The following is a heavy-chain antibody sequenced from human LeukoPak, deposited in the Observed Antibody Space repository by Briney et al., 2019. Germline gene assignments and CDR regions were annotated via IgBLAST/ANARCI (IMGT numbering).Heavy chain of an antibody. J-gene: IGHJ4*02. D-gene: IGHD3-9*01. V-gene: IGHV3-30-3*01. CDR3: ARGPLTGKWPDMGFDY. Sequence: GGSLRLSCAASGFTFSSYAMHWVCQAPGKGLEWVAVISYDGSNKYYADCVKGRFTISRDNSKHPLYLQMNSLRTEDTAVYYCARGPLTGKWPDMGFDYWGQGTLVTVSS. CDR2: ISYDGSNK. CDR1: GFTFSSYA.